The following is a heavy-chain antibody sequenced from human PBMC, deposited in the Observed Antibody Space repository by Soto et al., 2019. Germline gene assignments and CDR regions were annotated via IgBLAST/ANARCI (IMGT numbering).Heavy chain of an antibody. Sequence: ETLSLTCAVYGGSFSGYYWSWIRQPPGKGLEWIGEINHSGSTNYNPSLKSRVTISVDTSKNQFSLKLSSVTAADTAVYYCARGGRRREVGPVLIRGRIYYGMDVWGQGTTVTVS. CDR2: INHSGST. CDR3: ARGGRRREVGPVLIRGRIYYGMDV. CDR1: GGSFSGYY. J-gene: IGHJ6*02. D-gene: IGHD3-10*01. V-gene: IGHV4-34*01.